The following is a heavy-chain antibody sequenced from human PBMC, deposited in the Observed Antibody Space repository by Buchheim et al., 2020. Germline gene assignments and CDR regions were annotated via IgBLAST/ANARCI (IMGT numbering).Heavy chain of an antibody. D-gene: IGHD3-22*01. V-gene: IGHV1-46*01. J-gene: IGHJ4*02. CDR1: GYTFTSYY. Sequence: QVQLVQSGAEVKKPGASVKVSCKASGYTFTSYYMHWVRQAPGQGLEWMGIINPSGGSTSYAQKFQGRVTMTRATSTSTVYMELSSLRSEDTAVYYCASSRQHPGSMIVVVGVLDYWGQGTL. CDR2: INPSGGST. CDR3: ASSRQHPGSMIVVVGVLDY.